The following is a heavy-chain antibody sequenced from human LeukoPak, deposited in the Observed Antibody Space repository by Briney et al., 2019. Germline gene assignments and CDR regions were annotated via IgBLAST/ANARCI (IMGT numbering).Heavy chain of an antibody. CDR1: GFTFRTYW. CDR3: ARGGYDGYTIY. V-gene: IGHV3-7*04. Sequence: GGSLRLSCAASGFTFRTYWMTWVRQAPGKGLEWVAKIKEDGSEKYYVDSVKGRFTIPRDNAKNSLYLQMSSLRAEDTAVYYCARGGYDGYTIYWGQGTLVTVSS. J-gene: IGHJ4*02. CDR2: IKEDGSEK. D-gene: IGHD5-12*01.